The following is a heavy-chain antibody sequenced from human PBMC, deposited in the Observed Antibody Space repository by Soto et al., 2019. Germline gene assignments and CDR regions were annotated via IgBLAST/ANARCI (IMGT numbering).Heavy chain of an antibody. CDR1: GFTFSSYG. J-gene: IGHJ4*02. D-gene: IGHD6-13*01. Sequence: QVQLVQAGGGVVQPGGSLKLSCAASGFTFSSYGMHWVRQTPARGQEWMAVVSYDGTNIHYADSVQGRFTISRDNSNNTLYLKMNSLRVEDTALYFFAKVSSSWECDSWGQGTLVTVSS. CDR2: VSYDGTNI. V-gene: IGHV3-30*18. CDR3: AKVSSSWECDS.